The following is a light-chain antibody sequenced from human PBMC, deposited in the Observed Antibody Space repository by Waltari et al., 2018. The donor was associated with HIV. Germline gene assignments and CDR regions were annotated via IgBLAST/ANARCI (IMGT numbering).Light chain of an antibody. CDR3: SSFANNNTPVL. CDR2: EVT. V-gene: IGLV2-8*01. CDR1: SSDFGDYNY. J-gene: IGLJ2*01. Sequence: QSALTQPPSASGSPGQSVTISCTGTSSDFGDYNYVSWYQQHPGKAPKVMIYEVTKRPSGISNRFSGSKSGNTASLTISGLLADDEADYFCSSFANNNTPVLFGGGTKLTVL.